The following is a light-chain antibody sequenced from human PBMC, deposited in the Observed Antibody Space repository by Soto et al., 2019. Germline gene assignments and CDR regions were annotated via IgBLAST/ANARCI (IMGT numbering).Light chain of an antibody. CDR1: QTISSW. J-gene: IGKJ1*01. CDR2: KAS. V-gene: IGKV1-5*03. CDR3: QQYNSYSPT. Sequence: DIPTTQSPSTLPGSVGDSVTITCRDSQTISSWLAWYQQKPGKAPKLLIYKASTLKSGVPSRFSGSGSETEFTLTISGLQPGDSATYYCQQYNSYSPTFGQGTKV.